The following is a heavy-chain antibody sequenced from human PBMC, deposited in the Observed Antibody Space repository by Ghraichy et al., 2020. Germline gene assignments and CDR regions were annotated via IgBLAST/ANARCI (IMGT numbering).Heavy chain of an antibody. J-gene: IGHJ4*02. V-gene: IGHV4-59*01. Sequence: SETLSLTCTVSGGSISSYYWSWIRQPPGKGLEWIWYMYYSGSTNYNPSLKSRVTISVDTSKNQFSLKLSSVTAADTAVYYCARAVYYDGSGYLPDYWGQGTLVTVSS. CDR2: MYYSGST. CDR1: GGSISSYY. CDR3: ARAVYYDGSGYLPDY. D-gene: IGHD3-22*01.